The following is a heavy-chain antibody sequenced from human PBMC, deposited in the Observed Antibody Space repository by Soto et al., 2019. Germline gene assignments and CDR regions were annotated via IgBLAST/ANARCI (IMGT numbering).Heavy chain of an antibody. D-gene: IGHD1-26*01. CDR3: ASREDGGAKFDH. V-gene: IGHV4-4*02. J-gene: IGHJ4*02. Sequence: SETLSLTCAVSGDSISSSNWWTGVRQPPGKGLEWIGEIYHSGTTNYNPSLKSRVTISVDKSKNQFSLKLSSVTAADTAVYYCASREDGGAKFDHWRQGTLVTVSS. CDR1: GDSISSSNW. CDR2: IYHSGTT.